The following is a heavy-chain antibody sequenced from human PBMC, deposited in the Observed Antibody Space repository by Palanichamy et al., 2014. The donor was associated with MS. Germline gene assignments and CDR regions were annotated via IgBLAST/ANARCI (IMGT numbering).Heavy chain of an antibody. Sequence: QLVESGGGLVQPGGSLRLSCAVSGFTLSSNWMHWVRQVPGKGLVWVARIDDHGTGTSYADSVRGRFSVSRDNAKNTVYLQMNSLRVEDTAVYYCATVFDFWGQGILVAVSS. V-gene: IGHV3-74*01. CDR2: IDDHGTGT. CDR3: ATVFDF. CDR1: GFTLSSNW. J-gene: IGHJ4*02.